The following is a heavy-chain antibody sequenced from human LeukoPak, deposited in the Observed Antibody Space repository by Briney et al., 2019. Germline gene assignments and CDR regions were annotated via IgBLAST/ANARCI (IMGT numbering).Heavy chain of an antibody. J-gene: IGHJ4*02. CDR1: GYTFTSYA. Sequence: ASVKVSCKASGYTFTSYAMHWVRRAPGQRLEWMGWINAGNGNTKYSQKFQGRVTITRDTSASTAYMELSSLRSEDTAVYYCARGADYGDYYFDYWGQGTLVTVSS. CDR3: ARGADYGDYYFDY. D-gene: IGHD4-17*01. V-gene: IGHV1-3*01. CDR2: INAGNGNT.